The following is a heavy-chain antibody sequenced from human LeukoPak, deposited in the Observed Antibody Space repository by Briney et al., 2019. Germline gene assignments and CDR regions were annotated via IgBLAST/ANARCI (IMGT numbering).Heavy chain of an antibody. J-gene: IGHJ4*02. CDR1: GGSISSYY. CDR3: ARDAPYDILTGYSTPFDY. D-gene: IGHD3-9*01. V-gene: IGHV4-4*07. CDR2: IYTSGST. Sequence: SETLSLTCTVSGGSISSYYWSWIRQPAGKGLEWIGRIYTSGSTNYNPSLKSRVTMSVDTSKSQFSLKLSSVTAADTAVYYCARDAPYDILTGYSTPFDYWGQGTLVTVSS.